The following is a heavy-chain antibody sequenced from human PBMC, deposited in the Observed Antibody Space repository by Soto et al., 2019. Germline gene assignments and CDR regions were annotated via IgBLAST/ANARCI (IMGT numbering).Heavy chain of an antibody. CDR3: ARERYYDFWSGYYGYYYYGMDV. D-gene: IGHD3-3*01. J-gene: IGHJ6*02. Sequence: PVGSLRLSCAASGSTFSSYAMHWVRQAPGKGLEWVAVISYDGSNKYYADSVKGRFTISRDNSKNTLYLQMNSLRAEDTAVYYCARERYYDFWSGYYGYYYYGMDVWGQGTTVTVSS. CDR1: GSTFSSYA. CDR2: ISYDGSNK. V-gene: IGHV3-30-3*01.